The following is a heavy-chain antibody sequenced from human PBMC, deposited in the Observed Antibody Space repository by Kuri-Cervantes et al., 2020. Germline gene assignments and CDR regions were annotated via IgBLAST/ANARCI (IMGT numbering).Heavy chain of an antibody. Sequence: GESLKISCAASGVNFRSHWMSWVRQAPGKGLEWVADINPDGGQKVYVDSVKGRFSVSRDNAKNSLYLEMNSLGTDDTAVFNCVRANNWAFDFWGQGVLVTVSS. CDR2: INPDGGQK. CDR3: VRANNWAFDF. V-gene: IGHV3-7*01. D-gene: IGHD5-24*01. CDR1: GVNFRSHW. J-gene: IGHJ4*02.